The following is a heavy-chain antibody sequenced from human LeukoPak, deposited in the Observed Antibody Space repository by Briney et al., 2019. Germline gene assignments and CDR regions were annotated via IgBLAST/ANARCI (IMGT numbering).Heavy chain of an antibody. CDR1: GITFSRYG. CDR3: ATDSLSYSYYYDSRGYYRRNYFDY. Sequence: PGGSLRLSCAASGITFSRYGMHWVRQAPGKGLEWVANIKQDGSEKYYVDSVKGRFTISRDNAKNSLYLQMNSLRAEDTAVYYCATDSLSYSYYYDSRGYYRRNYFDYWGQGTLVTVSS. J-gene: IGHJ4*02. CDR2: IKQDGSEK. D-gene: IGHD3-22*01. V-gene: IGHV3-7*01.